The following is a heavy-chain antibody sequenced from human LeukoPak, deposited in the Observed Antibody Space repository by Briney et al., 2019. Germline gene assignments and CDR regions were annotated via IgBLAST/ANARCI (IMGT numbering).Heavy chain of an antibody. D-gene: IGHD1-26*01. Sequence: TSETLSLTCTVSGGSISSYYWSWIRQPPGKGLEWIGEINHSGSTNYNPSLKSRVTISIDTSKNQFSLKLSSVTAADTAVYYCARGRSGSYFNFDYWGQGTLVTVSS. J-gene: IGHJ4*02. CDR2: INHSGST. V-gene: IGHV4-34*01. CDR1: GGSISSYY. CDR3: ARGRSGSYFNFDY.